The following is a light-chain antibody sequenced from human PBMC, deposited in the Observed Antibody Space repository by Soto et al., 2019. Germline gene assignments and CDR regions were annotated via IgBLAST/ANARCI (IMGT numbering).Light chain of an antibody. CDR2: GAS. Sequence: EIVMTQSPATLSVSPGERATLSCRASQSVRSNLAWYQQKPGQAPRLLIYGASTRATGIPARVSGSGSGTEFTLTISSLQSEELAVYSGQQYNDRPLTFGGGTKVEIK. CDR1: QSVRSN. V-gene: IGKV3-15*01. J-gene: IGKJ4*01. CDR3: QQYNDRPLT.